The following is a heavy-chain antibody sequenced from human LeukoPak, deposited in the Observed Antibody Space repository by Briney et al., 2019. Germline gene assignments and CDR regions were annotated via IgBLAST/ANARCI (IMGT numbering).Heavy chain of an antibody. CDR2: IGRDSSYV. CDR3: ASHFAHWGSHLFGY. CDR1: GFSFSTHN. V-gene: IGHV3-21*01. J-gene: IGHJ4*02. Sequence: PGRSLRLSCVASGFSFSTHNTNWVRQPPGQGLEWVSSIGRDSSYVYYADSLKGRFTISRDDAKNSLYLQMNNLRAEDTAVYYCASHFAHWGSHLFGYWGQGTLVTVSS. D-gene: IGHD7-27*01.